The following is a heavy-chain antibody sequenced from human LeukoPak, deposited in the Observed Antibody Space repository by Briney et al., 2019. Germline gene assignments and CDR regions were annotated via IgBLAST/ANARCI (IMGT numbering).Heavy chain of an antibody. CDR1: GASMSRYY. CDR3: ARRAEMTLDGLENWFDA. Sequence: SETLSLTCSVSGASMSRYYWNWIRQPPGKRLEWIGFFHSSGGTIYNPSLENRVTISIDTTRNQFSLKLTSVTPADTAVYFCARRAEMTLDGLENWFDAWGQGTLVSVSS. J-gene: IGHJ5*02. CDR2: FHSSGGT. D-gene: IGHD4/OR15-4a*01. V-gene: IGHV4-59*01.